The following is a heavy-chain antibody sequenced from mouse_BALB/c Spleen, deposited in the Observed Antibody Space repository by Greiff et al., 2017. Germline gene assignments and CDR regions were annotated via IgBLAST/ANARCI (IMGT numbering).Heavy chain of an antibody. CDR3: AREEYGDYFDY. V-gene: IGHV5-6-5*01. D-gene: IGHD2-10*02. CDR2: ISSGGST. Sequence: EVQGVESGGGLVKPGGSLKLSCAASGFTFSSYAMSWVRQTAEKRLEWVASISSGGSTYYPDSVKGRFTISRDNARNILYLQMSSLRSEDTAMYYCAREEYGDYFDYWGQGTTLTVSS. CDR1: GFTFSSYA. J-gene: IGHJ2*01.